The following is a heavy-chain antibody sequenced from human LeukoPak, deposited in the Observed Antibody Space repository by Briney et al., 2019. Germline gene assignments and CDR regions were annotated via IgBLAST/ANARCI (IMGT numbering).Heavy chain of an antibody. CDR3: ARTRGDAEQGRFQNDYRDLAYYFDH. V-gene: IGHV4-59*01. J-gene: IGHJ4*02. Sequence: PSETLSLTCTVSRGSISSYYWGWMRQPPGKGLEWIGYIYYSGSTNYNPSLKSRVTISVDPSKSQFSLKLSSVPAADTAVYYCARTRGDAEQGRFQNDYRDLAYYFDHWPQGTLVTVFS. CDR2: IYYSGST. D-gene: IGHD4-11*01. CDR1: RGSISSYY.